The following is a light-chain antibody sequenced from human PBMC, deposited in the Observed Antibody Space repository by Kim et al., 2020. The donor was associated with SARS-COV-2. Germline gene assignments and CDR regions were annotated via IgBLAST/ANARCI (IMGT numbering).Light chain of an antibody. CDR3: QQSYRIPLT. Sequence: DIQMTQSPSSLSASLGDRVTITCRSSQTIAAYLNWYQQQPGKPPKLLIFASSTLENEVPSRFSGSGSGTDFTLTINNVQPEDFATYYCQQSYRIPLTFGQGTRLEIK. J-gene: IGKJ5*01. CDR2: ASS. V-gene: IGKV1-39*01. CDR1: QTIAAY.